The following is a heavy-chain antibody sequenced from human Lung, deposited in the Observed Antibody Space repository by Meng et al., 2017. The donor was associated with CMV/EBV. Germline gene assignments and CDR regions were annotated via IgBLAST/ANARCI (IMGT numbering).Heavy chain of an antibody. CDR2: INTNTGKP. CDR1: GYTFTTYG. D-gene: IGHD6-25*01. CDR3: ARDSEAANY. J-gene: IGHJ4*02. Sequence: QVQVVQSGSDLKKPGASVGISCKASGYTFTTYGMNWVRQAPGQGLEWMGWINTNTGKPTYAQGLTGRFVFSLDTSVSTAYLQISSLKAEDTAVYYCARDSEAANYWGQGTLVTVSS. V-gene: IGHV7-4-1*02.